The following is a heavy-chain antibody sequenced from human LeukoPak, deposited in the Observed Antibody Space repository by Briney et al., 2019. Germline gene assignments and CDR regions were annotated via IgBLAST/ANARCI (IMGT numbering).Heavy chain of an antibody. J-gene: IGHJ4*02. D-gene: IGHD3-3*01. V-gene: IGHV4-34*01. CDR2: INHSGSA. CDR3: ARVTPFGVATFDY. CDR1: GGSFSAYY. Sequence: PSETLSLTCAVSGGSFSAYYWTWIRQPPGKGLEWIGEINHSGSANYNPSLKSRVTISLDTSKNQFSLKLSSVTAADTAVYYCARVTPFGVATFDYWGQGTLVTVSS.